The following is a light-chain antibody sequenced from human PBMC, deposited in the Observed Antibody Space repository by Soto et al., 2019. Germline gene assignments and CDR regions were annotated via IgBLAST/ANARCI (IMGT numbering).Light chain of an antibody. J-gene: IGLJ1*01. CDR3: QAWDSSSDHYV. CDR2: DDS. V-gene: IGLV3-21*02. CDR1: NIGSKS. Sequence: SYELTQPPSGSVAPGQTASITCWGNNIGSKSVHWYQQKPGQAPVLVVYDDSDRPSGIPERFSGSNSGNTATLTISRVEGGDEGQLYCQAWDSSSDHYVFGTGIKV.